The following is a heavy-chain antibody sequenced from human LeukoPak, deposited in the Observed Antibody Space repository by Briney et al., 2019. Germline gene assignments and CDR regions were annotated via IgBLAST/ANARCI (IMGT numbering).Heavy chain of an antibody. V-gene: IGHV3-21*01. CDR2: ISKSGTYI. D-gene: IGHD2-2*01. CDR1: GFTFRDYT. J-gene: IGHJ4*02. CDR3: AREVVIVVEPAANTIDY. Sequence: GGSLRLSCAASGFTFRDYTMNWVRQAPGKGLEWVSAISKSGTYIKYADSVKGRFTVSRDNAKTSLFLQMNSLRVEDTAVYYCAREVVIVVEPAANTIDYWGQGTRVTVSS.